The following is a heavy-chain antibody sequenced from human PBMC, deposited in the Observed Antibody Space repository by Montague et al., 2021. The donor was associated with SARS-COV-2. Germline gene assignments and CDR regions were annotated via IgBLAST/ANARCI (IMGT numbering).Heavy chain of an antibody. J-gene: IGHJ5*02. D-gene: IGHD1-26*01. Sequence: SETLSLTCTVSGASINSRYWSWIRQPPGKELEWIGYYYSGSTKYNPSLKSRVTISVDTSKNQFSVKVTSVTAADTAVYYCARQGGSNYGWFDPWGQGTLVTVSS. CDR2: YYSGST. V-gene: IGHV4-59*08. CDR1: GASINSRY. CDR3: ARQGGSNYGWFDP.